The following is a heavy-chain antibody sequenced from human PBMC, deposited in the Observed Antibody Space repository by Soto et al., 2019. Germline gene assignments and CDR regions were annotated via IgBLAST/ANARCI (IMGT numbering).Heavy chain of an antibody. CDR3: ARDDSSGYYFRAGPDHGVDC. J-gene: IGHJ4*02. D-gene: IGHD3-22*01. Sequence: ASVKVSCKASGYTFTGYYMHWVRQAPGQGLEWMGWINPNSGGTNYAQKFQGRVTMTRDTSISTAYMELSRLRSDDTAVYYCARDDSSGYYFRAGPDHGVDCWGQGTPVTVSS. CDR2: INPNSGGT. CDR1: GYTFTGYY. V-gene: IGHV1-2*02.